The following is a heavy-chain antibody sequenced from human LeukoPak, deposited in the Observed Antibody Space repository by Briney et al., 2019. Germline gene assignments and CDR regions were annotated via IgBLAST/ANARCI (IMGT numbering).Heavy chain of an antibody. Sequence: KPSETLSLTCTVSGGSISSYYWSWIRQPPGKGRESIVYIYYSGSTNKNPSLKSRVTISIDTSKNKFSLKLSSVTAADTAVYYCARGPPTMVVTPGFDYWGQGTLVTVSS. CDR2: IYYSGST. D-gene: IGHD4-23*01. CDR3: ARGPPTMVVTPGFDY. J-gene: IGHJ4*02. V-gene: IGHV4-59*01. CDR1: GGSISSYY.